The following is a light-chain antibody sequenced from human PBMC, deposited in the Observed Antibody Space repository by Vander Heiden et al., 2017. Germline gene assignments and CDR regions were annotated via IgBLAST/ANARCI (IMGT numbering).Light chain of an antibody. CDR1: SSDVGGYNY. J-gene: IGLJ1*01. Sequence: QSALTQPPSASGSPGQSATISCTGTSSDVGGYNYVTWYQQYPGKAPTVIIYEVTKRPSGVPDRFSGSKSGNTASLTVSGLQAEDEADYYCCSYAGSNNYVFGTGTTVTVL. V-gene: IGLV2-8*01. CDR2: EVT. CDR3: CSYAGSNNYV.